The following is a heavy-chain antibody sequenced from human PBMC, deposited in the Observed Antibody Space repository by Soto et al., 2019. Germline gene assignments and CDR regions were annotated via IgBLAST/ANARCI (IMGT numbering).Heavy chain of an antibody. CDR2: IFSNDEK. V-gene: IGHV2-26*01. Sequence: QVTLKESGPVLVKPTETLTLTCTVSGFSLSNARMGVSWIRQPPGKALEWLAHIFSNDEKSYSTSLKSRLTISKDTSKSQVVLTRTNMDPVDTATYYCARILRTPRIAAATVDYWGQGTLVTVSS. J-gene: IGHJ4*02. CDR1: GFSLSNARMG. D-gene: IGHD6-25*01. CDR3: ARILRTPRIAAATVDY.